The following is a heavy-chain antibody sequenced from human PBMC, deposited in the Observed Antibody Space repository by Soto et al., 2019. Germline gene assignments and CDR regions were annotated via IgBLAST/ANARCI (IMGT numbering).Heavy chain of an antibody. Sequence: GGSLGLSCAASGFTFSSYAMNWVRQAPGKGLEWVTVISYDGSNKYYADSVKGRFTVSRDNSKNMLNLQMTSLRAEDTAVYYCVGSYGDYVYWGQGTLVTVSS. D-gene: IGHD4-17*01. CDR1: GFTFSSYA. V-gene: IGHV3-30-3*01. J-gene: IGHJ4*02. CDR3: VGSYGDYVY. CDR2: ISYDGSNK.